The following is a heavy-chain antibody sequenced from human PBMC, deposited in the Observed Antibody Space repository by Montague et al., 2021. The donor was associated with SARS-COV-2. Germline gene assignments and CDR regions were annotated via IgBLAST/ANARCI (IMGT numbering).Heavy chain of an antibody. CDR3: ARGTYGPGNYFCFDH. CDR2: IYHTGST. V-gene: IGHV4-4*02. Sequence: SETLSLTCGVSGDSISSSHWWGCVRQPPGKGLQWIGEIYHTGSTNYNPPLKSRVSMSVDKSNNLFSLILTSVTAADTAVYFCARGTYGPGNYFCFDHWGQGTLVTVSS. J-gene: IGHJ4*02. D-gene: IGHD3-10*01. CDR1: GDSISSSHW.